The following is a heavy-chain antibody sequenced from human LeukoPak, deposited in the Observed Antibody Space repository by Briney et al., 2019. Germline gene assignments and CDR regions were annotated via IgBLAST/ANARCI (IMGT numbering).Heavy chain of an antibody. CDR2: IIPILGIA. Sequence: SVKVSCKASGGTFSSYTISWVRQAPGQGLEWMGRIIPILGIANYAQKFQGRVTITADKSTSTAYMELSSLRSDDTAVYYCARGSIVVVETPNDAFDIWGQGTMVTVSS. J-gene: IGHJ3*02. V-gene: IGHV1-69*02. D-gene: IGHD3-22*01. CDR1: GGTFSSYT. CDR3: ARGSIVVVETPNDAFDI.